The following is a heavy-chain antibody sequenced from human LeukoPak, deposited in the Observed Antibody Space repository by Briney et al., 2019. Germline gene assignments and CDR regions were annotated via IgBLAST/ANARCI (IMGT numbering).Heavy chain of an antibody. CDR2: IYHSGST. J-gene: IGHJ3*02. D-gene: IGHD3-9*01. CDR3: ARVPNDYDILTGYGRTYAFDI. Sequence: PSQTLPLTCAVSGGSISSGGYSWSWIRQPPGKGLEWIGYIYHSGSTYYNPSLKSRVTISVDRSKNQFSPKLSSVTAADTAVYYCARVPNDYDILTGYGRTYAFDIWGQGTMVTVSS. CDR1: GGSISSGGYS. V-gene: IGHV4-30-2*01.